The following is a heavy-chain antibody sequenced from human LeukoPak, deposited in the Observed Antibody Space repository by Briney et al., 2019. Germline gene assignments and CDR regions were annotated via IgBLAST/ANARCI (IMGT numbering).Heavy chain of an antibody. CDR1: GGSISRYY. D-gene: IGHD3-10*01. Sequence: SETLSLTCTVSGGSISRYYWSWIRQPPGRGLEWIGNIFYSGSTYYSPSLKSRVTISLDTSRNQFSLKLNSVTAADTAVYYCAKSNGYGLVDIWGQGTMVTVSS. CDR2: IFYSGST. V-gene: IGHV4-59*12. J-gene: IGHJ3*02. CDR3: AKSNGYGLVDI.